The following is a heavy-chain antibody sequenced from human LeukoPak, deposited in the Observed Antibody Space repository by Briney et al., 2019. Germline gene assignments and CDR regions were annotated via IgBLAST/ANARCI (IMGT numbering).Heavy chain of an antibody. CDR3: AKGESGYDLGDYYYGMDV. V-gene: IGHV3-30*18. CDR2: ISYDGSNK. J-gene: IGHJ6*02. Sequence: GRSLRLSCAASGFTFSSYGMHWVRQAPGKGLEWVAVISYDGSNKYYADSVKGRFTSSRDNSKNTLYLQMNSLRAEDTAVYYCAKGESGYDLGDYYYGMDVWGQGTTVTVSS. D-gene: IGHD5-12*01. CDR1: GFTFSSYG.